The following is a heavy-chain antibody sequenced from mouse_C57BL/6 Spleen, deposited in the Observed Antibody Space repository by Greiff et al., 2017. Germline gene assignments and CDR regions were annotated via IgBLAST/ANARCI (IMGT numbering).Heavy chain of an antibody. D-gene: IGHD2-5*01. Sequence: QVQLQQPGAELVRPGSSVKLSCKASGYTFTSYWMDWVKQRPGQGLEWIGNIYPSDSETHYNQKFKDKATLTVDKSSSTAYMQLSSLTSEDSAVYYCARGGDYSNFAWFAYWGQGTLVTVSA. CDR3: ARGGDYSNFAWFAY. CDR1: GYTFTSYW. V-gene: IGHV1-61*01. CDR2: IYPSDSET. J-gene: IGHJ3*01.